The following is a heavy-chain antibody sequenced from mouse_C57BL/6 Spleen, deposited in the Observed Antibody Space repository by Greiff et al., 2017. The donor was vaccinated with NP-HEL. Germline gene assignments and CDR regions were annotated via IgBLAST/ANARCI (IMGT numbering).Heavy chain of an antibody. CDR1: GYAFSSSW. J-gene: IGHJ4*01. V-gene: IGHV1-82*01. CDR3: ARLDYGSSWDYYAMDY. CDR2: IYPGDGDT. D-gene: IGHD1-1*01. Sequence: QVQLQQSGPELVKPGASVKISCKASGYAFSSSWMNWVKQRPGKGLEWIGRIYPGDGDTNYNGKFKGKATLTADKSSSTAYMQLSSLTSEDSAVYFCARLDYGSSWDYYAMDYWGQGTSVTVSS.